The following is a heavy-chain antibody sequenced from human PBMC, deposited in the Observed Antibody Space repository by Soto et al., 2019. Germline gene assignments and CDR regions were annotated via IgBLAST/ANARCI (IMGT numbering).Heavy chain of an antibody. D-gene: IGHD2-8*02. J-gene: IGHJ3*02. CDR2: ILVSGST. Sequence: GGSLRLSCAASGFVCSSYDMSWVRQAPGKGLEWVSTILVSGSTHYEDSVKGRFTISRDGSKNTLYLQMNSLTAGDTAAYYCAKATATGGGAFDICGQGTMVTVSS. CDR1: GFVCSSYD. CDR3: AKATATGGGAFDI. V-gene: IGHV3-23*01.